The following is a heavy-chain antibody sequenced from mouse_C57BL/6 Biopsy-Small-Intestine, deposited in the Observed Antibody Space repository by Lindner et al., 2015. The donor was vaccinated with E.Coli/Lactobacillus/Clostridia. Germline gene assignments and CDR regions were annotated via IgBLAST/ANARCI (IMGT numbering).Heavy chain of an antibody. V-gene: IGHV1-42*01. CDR3: ARSGGFDY. CDR1: GYSFTGYY. Sequence: VQLQESGPELVXPGASVKISCKASGYSFTGYYMNWVKQSPEKSLGWIGEINPSTGGTTYNQKFKAKATLTVDKSSSTAYMQLKSLTSEDSAVYYCARSGGFDYWGQGTTLTVSS. CDR2: INPSTGGT. J-gene: IGHJ2*01.